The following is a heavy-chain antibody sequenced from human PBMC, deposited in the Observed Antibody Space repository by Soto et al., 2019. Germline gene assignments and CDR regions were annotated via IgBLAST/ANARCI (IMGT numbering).Heavy chain of an antibody. CDR1: GFTLSGHG. V-gene: IGHV3-30*03. CDR2: VTHDGTER. J-gene: IGHJ4*02. D-gene: IGHD3-10*01. CDR3: AREKNSGYYRTVDY. Sequence: QVQLVASGGGVVQPGRSLSLSCAASGFTLSGHGLHWVRQAPGKGLEWVAVVTHDGTERHYPDSVKGRFTITRDFSKNTFYLQMNSLRVEDTAMYYCAREKNSGYYRTVDYWGQGTLVTVSS.